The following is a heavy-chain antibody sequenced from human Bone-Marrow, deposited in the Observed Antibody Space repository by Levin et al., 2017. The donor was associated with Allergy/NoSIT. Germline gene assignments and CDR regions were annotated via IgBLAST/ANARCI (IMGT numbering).Heavy chain of an antibody. Sequence: SETLSLTCTVSGGSISSSYHYWDWIRQPPGKGLEWIGNIYYSGSTYYNPSLKSRVTISVDTSKNQFSLTLTSVTAADTAMYYCAKSRGGETTYYDDDGLDVWGQGTTVTVSS. D-gene: IGHD2-21*01. V-gene: IGHV4-39*01. CDR1: GGSISSSYHY. CDR3: AKSRGGETTYYDDDGLDV. CDR2: IYYSGST. J-gene: IGHJ6*02.